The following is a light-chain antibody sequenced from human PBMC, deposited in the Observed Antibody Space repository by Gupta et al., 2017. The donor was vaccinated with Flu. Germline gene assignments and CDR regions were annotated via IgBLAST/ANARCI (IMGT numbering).Light chain of an antibody. CDR2: AKN. CDR3: YSPDTTDNHQGV. CDR1: SLRNSY. Sequence: TVRITCQGDSLRNSYASWYQQKPGQAPLLVIYAKNIRPSAIPERFSGSTSGNTAASTTTAAQAEEEADYYYYSPDTTDNHQGVFGGGTKLTVL. V-gene: IGLV3-19*01. J-gene: IGLJ3*02.